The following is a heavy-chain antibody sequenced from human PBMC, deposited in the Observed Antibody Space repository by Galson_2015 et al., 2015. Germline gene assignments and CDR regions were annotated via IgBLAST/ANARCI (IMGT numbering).Heavy chain of an antibody. CDR2: TFYRSRWYN. Sequence: CAISGDSVSSDSASWNWFRQSPSRGFEWLGKTFYRSRWYNDYTPSVKSRIIINTDTSENQFSVRLNSVTPEDKAVYYCARLVGNGIIDYWGQGSLVTVSS. V-gene: IGHV6-1*01. CDR3: ARLVGNGIIDY. D-gene: IGHD2-8*01. CDR1: GDSVSSDSAS. J-gene: IGHJ4*02.